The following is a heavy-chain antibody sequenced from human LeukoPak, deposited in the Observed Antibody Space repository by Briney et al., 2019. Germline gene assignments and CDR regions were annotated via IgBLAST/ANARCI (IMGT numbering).Heavy chain of an antibody. V-gene: IGHV4-39*01. Sequence: SETLSLTCTVSGGSISSSNSYWTWIRQPPGKGLEWIGSVYYTGSTYYNPSLQSRLTISADTSRSQFSLRLSSVTAADTAVYYCARAYYGDYVEYWGQGTLVTVSS. D-gene: IGHD4-17*01. J-gene: IGHJ4*02. CDR3: ARAYYGDYVEY. CDR1: GGSISSSNSY. CDR2: VYYTGST.